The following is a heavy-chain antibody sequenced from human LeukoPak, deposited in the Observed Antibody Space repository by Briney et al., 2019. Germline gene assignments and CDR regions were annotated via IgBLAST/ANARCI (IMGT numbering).Heavy chain of an antibody. CDR2: IRYDGSNK. CDR3: AREGSSGSYRRYYFDY. CDR1: GFTFSSYG. D-gene: IGHD1-26*01. J-gene: IGHJ4*02. Sequence: GGSLRLSCAASGFTFSSYGMHWVRQAPGKGLEWVAFIRYDGSNKYYADSVKGRFTISRDNAKNSLYPQMNSLRAEDTAVYYCAREGSSGSYRRYYFDYWGQGTLVTVSS. V-gene: IGHV3-30*02.